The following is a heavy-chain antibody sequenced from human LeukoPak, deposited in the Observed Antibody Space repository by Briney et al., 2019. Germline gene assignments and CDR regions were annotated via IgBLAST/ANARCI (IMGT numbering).Heavy chain of an antibody. CDR1: GFTFSSYA. J-gene: IGHJ4*02. CDR3: AKDPGVVRFYFVY. Sequence: PGGSLRLSCAASGFTFSSYAMSWVRQAPGKGLEWVSGITSSGGSTYYADSVTGRFTISRDNSKNTLYLQMNSLGAEDTAVYFCAKDPGVVRFYFVYWGQGTLVTVSS. V-gene: IGHV3-23*01. D-gene: IGHD3-3*01. CDR2: ITSSGGST.